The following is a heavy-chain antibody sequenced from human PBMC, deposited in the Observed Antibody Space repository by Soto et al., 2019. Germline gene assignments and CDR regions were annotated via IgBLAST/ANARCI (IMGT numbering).Heavy chain of an antibody. CDR1: GYTFTGYY. Sequence: QVQLVQSGADVKTPGASVRVSCKASGYTFTGYYVHWVREAPGQGLEWMGWINPETGGTSYAQKFQGRVTLSRDTSINTAYLELSRLRFDDAAVYFCARERYQVISYGMDVWGQGTTGTVSS. J-gene: IGHJ6*02. CDR2: INPETGGT. V-gene: IGHV1-2*02. D-gene: IGHD2-2*01. CDR3: ARERYQVISYGMDV.